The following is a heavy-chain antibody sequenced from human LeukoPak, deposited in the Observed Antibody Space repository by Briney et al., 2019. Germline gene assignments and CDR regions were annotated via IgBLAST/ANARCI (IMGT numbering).Heavy chain of an antibody. CDR2: INHSGST. D-gene: IGHD3-16*01. J-gene: IGHJ4*02. CDR1: GGSFSGYY. V-gene: IGHV4-34*01. Sequence: SETLSLMCAVHGGSFSGYYWGWTRQPPGRGREWIGEINHSGSTNYHPYLKSRDTISVDTSKNQFSLKLSSVTAADTAVYYCARGQDVTYYFDYWGQGTLVTVSS. CDR3: ARGQDVTYYFDY.